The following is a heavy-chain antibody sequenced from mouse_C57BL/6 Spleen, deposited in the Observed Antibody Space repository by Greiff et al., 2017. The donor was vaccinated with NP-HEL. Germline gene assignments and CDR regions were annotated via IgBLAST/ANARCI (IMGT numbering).Heavy chain of an antibody. V-gene: IGHV5-17*01. CDR1: GFTFSDYG. CDR2: ISSGSSTI. J-gene: IGHJ2*01. Sequence: EVKLMESGGGLVKPGGSLKLSCAASGFTFSDYGMHWVRQAPEKGLEWVAYISSGSSTIYYADTVKGRFTISRDNAKNTLFLQMTSLRSEDTAMYYCARVGRIYYYGSSLYYFDYWGQGTTLTVSS. CDR3: ARVGRIYYYGSSLYYFDY. D-gene: IGHD1-1*01.